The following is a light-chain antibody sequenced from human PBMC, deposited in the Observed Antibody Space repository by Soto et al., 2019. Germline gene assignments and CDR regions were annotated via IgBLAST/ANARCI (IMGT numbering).Light chain of an antibody. CDR2: GAS. CDR3: QQYGSSLFT. J-gene: IGKJ5*01. V-gene: IGKV3-20*01. CDR1: QSVSSSY. Sequence: EIVLTHSPGTLSLSPGERATLSCRASQSVSSSYLAWYQQKPGQAPRLLIYGASSRATGIPDRFSGSGSGTDFTLTISRLEPEDFAVYYCQQYGSSLFTFGQGTRWRL.